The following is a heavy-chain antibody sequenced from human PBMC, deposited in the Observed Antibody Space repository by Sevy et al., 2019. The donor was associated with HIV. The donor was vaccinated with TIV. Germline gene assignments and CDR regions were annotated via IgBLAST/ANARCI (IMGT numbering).Heavy chain of an antibody. D-gene: IGHD6-19*01. CDR1: GFTFSSYG. J-gene: IGHJ6*02. Sequence: GGSLRLSCAASGFTFSSYGMHWVRQAPGKGLEWVAFISYDGSNKYYADSVKGRFTISRDNSKNTLYLQMNSLRAEDTVLYYCAKGRDSSGWYYYGMDVWGQGTTVTFSS. CDR2: ISYDGSNK. CDR3: AKGRDSSGWYYYGMDV. V-gene: IGHV3-30*18.